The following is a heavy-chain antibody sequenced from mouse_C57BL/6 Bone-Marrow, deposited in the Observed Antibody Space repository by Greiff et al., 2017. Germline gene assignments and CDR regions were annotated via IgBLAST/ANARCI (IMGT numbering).Heavy chain of an antibody. J-gene: IGHJ2*01. D-gene: IGHD1-1*01. CDR2: IWTGGGT. V-gene: IGHV2-9-1*01. CDR3: ARTFYYYVRALFDY. CDR1: GFSLTSYA. Sequence: VKLVESGPGLVAPSQSLSITCTVSGFSLTSYAISWVRQPPGKGLEWLGEIWTGGGTNYNSALQSSLSISKDNSKSKVFLKMHSLQTDDTARYYGARTFYYYVRALFDYWGQGTTLTVSS.